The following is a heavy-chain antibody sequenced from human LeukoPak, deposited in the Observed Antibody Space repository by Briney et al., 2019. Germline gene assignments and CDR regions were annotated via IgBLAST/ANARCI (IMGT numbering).Heavy chain of an antibody. J-gene: IGHJ4*02. D-gene: IGHD2-21*02. V-gene: IGHV1-18*01. CDR2: VSTYNGNT. Sequence: ASVEVSCKASGYTFSHYFITWVRQAPGQGLEWMGWVSTYNGNTNYAQKFQGRVTMTTNTSTSTAYMDLRSLRSDDTAVYYCARALQVTAIHRFDYWGQGTLVTVSS. CDR1: GYTFSHYF. CDR3: ARALQVTAIHRFDY.